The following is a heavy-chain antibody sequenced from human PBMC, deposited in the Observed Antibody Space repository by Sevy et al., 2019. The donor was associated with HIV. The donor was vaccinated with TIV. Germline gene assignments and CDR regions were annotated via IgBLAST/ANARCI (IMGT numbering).Heavy chain of an antibody. J-gene: IGHJ5*02. D-gene: IGHD3-3*01. V-gene: IGHV4-39*01. Sequence: SETLSLTCTVSGGSISSSSYYWAWIRQPPGNGLFWIGSINYRGNTYYNPSLRSRVTMSIDTSKNQFSLNLSAVTAADSAFYYCARAPTTIFGVICDKGAYNWFDPWGQGTLVTVSS. CDR2: INYRGNT. CDR3: ARAPTTIFGVICDKGAYNWFDP. CDR1: GGSISSSSYY.